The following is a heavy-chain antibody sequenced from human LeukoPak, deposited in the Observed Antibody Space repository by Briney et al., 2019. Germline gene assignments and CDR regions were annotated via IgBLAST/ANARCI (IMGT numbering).Heavy chain of an antibody. J-gene: IGHJ4*02. V-gene: IGHV3-48*04. CDR1: GFTVSSNF. D-gene: IGHD5-12*01. CDR3: ARGVLSGYDRPTDY. Sequence: AGGSLRLSCAASGFTVSSNFMSWVRQAPGKGLEWVSYISTSGSTIYLADSVKGRFTVSRDNARNSLYLQMNSLRAEDTAVYYCARGVLSGYDRPTDYWGQGVLVTVSS. CDR2: ISTSGSTI.